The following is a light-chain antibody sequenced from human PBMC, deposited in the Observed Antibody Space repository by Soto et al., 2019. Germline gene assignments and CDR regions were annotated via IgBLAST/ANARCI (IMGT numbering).Light chain of an antibody. J-gene: IGKJ1*01. V-gene: IGKV1-5*03. CDR3: LQEINYPWT. Sequence: DIQMTQSPSTLSGSVGDRVTITCRASQTISSWLAWYQQKPGKAPKLLIYKASTLKSGVPSRFSGSGSGTEFTLTISSLQPEDFATYYCLQEINYPWTFGQGTKVDIK. CDR2: KAS. CDR1: QTISSW.